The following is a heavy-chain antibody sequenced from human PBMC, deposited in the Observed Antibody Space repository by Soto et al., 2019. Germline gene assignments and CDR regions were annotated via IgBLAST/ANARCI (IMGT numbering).Heavy chain of an antibody. Sequence: GGSLRLSCAASGFTFSSYDMHWVRQATGKGLEWVSAIGTAGDTYYPGSVKGRFTISRENAKNSLYLQMNSLRAEDTAVYYCARAGGYSYGAYYFDYWGQGTLVTVSS. J-gene: IGHJ4*02. V-gene: IGHV3-13*01. CDR1: GFTFSSYD. CDR3: ARAGGYSYGAYYFDY. D-gene: IGHD5-18*01. CDR2: IGTAGDT.